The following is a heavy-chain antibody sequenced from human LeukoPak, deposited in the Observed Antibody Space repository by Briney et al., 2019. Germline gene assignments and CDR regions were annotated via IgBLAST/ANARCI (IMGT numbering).Heavy chain of an antibody. CDR2: ISSSGSTI. V-gene: IGHV3-11*04. J-gene: IGHJ6*03. CDR1: GFTFSDYY. D-gene: IGHD3-22*01. Sequence: GGSLRLSCAASGFTFSDYYMSWIRRAPGKGLEWVSYISSSGSTIYYADSVKGRFTISRDNAKNSLYLQMNSLRAEDTAVYYCARAPRNYYYDSSGYYSSYYYMDVWGKGTTATVSS. CDR3: ARAPRNYYYDSSGYYSSYYYMDV.